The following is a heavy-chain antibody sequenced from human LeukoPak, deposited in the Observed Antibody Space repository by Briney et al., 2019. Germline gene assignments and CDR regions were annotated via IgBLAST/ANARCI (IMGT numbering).Heavy chain of an antibody. CDR1: GYTFTSYD. D-gene: IGHD3-9*01. V-gene: IGHV1-8*01. CDR2: MNPNSGNT. Sequence: ASVKVSCKASGYTFTSYDINWVRQATGQGLEWMGWMNPNSGNTGYAQKFQGRVTMTRNTSISTAYMELSSLRSEDTAVYYCARAGDDYDILTGYYTDDAFDIWGQGTMVTVSS. J-gene: IGHJ3*02. CDR3: ARAGDDYDILTGYYTDDAFDI.